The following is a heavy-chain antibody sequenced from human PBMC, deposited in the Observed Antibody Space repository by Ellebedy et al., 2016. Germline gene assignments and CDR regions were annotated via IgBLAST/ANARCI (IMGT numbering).Heavy chain of an antibody. CDR3: ARDPYYYDSSGYPDDAFDI. CDR2: IKQDGSEK. D-gene: IGHD3-22*01. V-gene: IGHV3-7*01. CDR1: GFTFSSYW. Sequence: GGSLRLSCAASGFTFSSYWMSWVRQAPGKGLEWVANIKQDGSEKYYVDSVKGRFTISRDNAKNSLYLQMNSLRAEDTAVYYCARDPYYYDSSGYPDDAFDIWGQGTMVTVSS. J-gene: IGHJ3*02.